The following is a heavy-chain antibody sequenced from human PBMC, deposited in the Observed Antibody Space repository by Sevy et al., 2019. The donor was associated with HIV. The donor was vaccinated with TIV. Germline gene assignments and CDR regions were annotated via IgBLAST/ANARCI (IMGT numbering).Heavy chain of an antibody. V-gene: IGHV1-69*13. CDR3: ASQIPYYDFWSGYRNYYYYYGMDV. D-gene: IGHD3-3*01. J-gene: IGHJ6*02. CDR1: GGTFSSYA. Sequence: ASVKVSCKASGGTFSSYAISWVRQAPGQGLEWMGGIIPIFGTANYAQKFQGRVTITVDESTSTAYMELSSLRSEDTAVYYCASQIPYYDFWSGYRNYYYYYGMDVWGQGTTVTVSS. CDR2: IIPIFGTA.